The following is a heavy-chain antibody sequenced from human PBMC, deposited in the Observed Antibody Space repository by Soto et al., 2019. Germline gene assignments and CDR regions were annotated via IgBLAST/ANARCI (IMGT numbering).Heavy chain of an antibody. CDR3: ARGIGYCISTSCHYYYYGMDV. CDR1: SGSMSDYYWT. CDR2: IFSNDEK. J-gene: IGHJ6*02. V-gene: IGHV2-26*01. Sequence: ETLSLTCSVSSGSMSDYYWTWIRQPPGKALEWLAHIFSNDEKSYSTSLKSRLTISKDTSKSQVVLTMTNMDPVDTATYYCARGIGYCISTSCHYYYYGMDVWGQGTTVTVSS. D-gene: IGHD2-2*01.